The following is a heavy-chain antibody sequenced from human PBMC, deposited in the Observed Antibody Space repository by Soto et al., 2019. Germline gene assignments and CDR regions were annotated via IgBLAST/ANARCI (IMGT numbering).Heavy chain of an antibody. J-gene: IGHJ4*02. CDR3: ARVVLEWLPTSGFDY. V-gene: IGHV1-18*04. CDR2: ITAENGNT. CDR1: GYSFTSYG. D-gene: IGHD5-12*01. Sequence: QIQLVQSGAEVKKPGASVKVSCKASGYSFTSYGITWVRQAPGQGPEWLGWITAENGNTNYAQKFPGRSTLTTDTSTNTAFLELRGLRSDDTAVYYCARVVLEWLPTSGFDYWGQGTLVTVSS.